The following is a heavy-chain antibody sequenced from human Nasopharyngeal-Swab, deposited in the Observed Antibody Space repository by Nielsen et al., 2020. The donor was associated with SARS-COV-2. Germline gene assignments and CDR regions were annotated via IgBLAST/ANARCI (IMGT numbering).Heavy chain of an antibody. Sequence: GESLKISCAASGFTFSSYAMSWVRQAPGRGLEWVSAISGSGGSTYYADSVKGRFTISRDNSKNTLDLQMNSLRAEDTAVYYCAKDGGIAVAGWFDPWGQGTLVTVS. D-gene: IGHD6-19*01. CDR2: ISGSGGST. J-gene: IGHJ5*02. CDR3: AKDGGIAVAGWFDP. V-gene: IGHV3-23*01. CDR1: GFTFSSYA.